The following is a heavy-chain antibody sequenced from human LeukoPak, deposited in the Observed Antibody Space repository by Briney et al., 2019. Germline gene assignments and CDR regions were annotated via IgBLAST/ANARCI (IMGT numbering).Heavy chain of an antibody. D-gene: IGHD1-26*01. CDR3: ATADSGSYYSGFDY. CDR2: VYSGGST. Sequence: GGSLRPSCAASGFTVSSNYMSWVRQAPGKGLEWVSVVYSGGSTHYADSVKGRFTISRDNSKNTLYLHMNSLRAEDTAVYYCATADSGSYYSGFDYWGQGTLVTVSS. CDR1: GFTVSSNY. J-gene: IGHJ4*02. V-gene: IGHV3-66*01.